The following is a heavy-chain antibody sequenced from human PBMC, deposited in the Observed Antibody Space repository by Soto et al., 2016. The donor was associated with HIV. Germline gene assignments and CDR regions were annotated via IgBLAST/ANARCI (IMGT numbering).Heavy chain of an antibody. CDR2: INWNGGST. CDR3: ARVFGFGIAAAHYWYFDL. CDR1: GFTFDDYG. D-gene: IGHD6-13*01. J-gene: IGHJ2*01. V-gene: IGHV3-20*04. Sequence: EVQLVESGGGVVRPGGSLRLSCAASGFTFDDYGMSWVRQAPGKGLEWVSGINWNGGSTGYADSVKGRFTISRDNAKNSLYLQMNSLRAEDTALYYCARVFGFGIAAAHYWYFDLWGRGTLVTVSS.